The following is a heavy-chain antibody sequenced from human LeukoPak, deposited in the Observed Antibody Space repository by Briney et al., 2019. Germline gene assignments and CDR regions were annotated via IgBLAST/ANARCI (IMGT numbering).Heavy chain of an antibody. J-gene: IGHJ4*02. D-gene: IGHD6-13*01. CDR3: ARHLGPVAAAFDY. CDR1: GFTFSSYA. Sequence: GGSLRLSCAASGFTFSSYAMSWVRQAPGKGLEWVSAISGSGGSTYYADSVKGRFTISRDNSKNTLYLQMNSLKASDTAMYYCARHLGPVAAAFDYWGQGTLVTVSS. CDR2: ISGSGGST. V-gene: IGHV3-23*01.